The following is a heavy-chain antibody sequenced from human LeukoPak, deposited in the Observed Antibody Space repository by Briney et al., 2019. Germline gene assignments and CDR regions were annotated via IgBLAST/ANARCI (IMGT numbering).Heavy chain of an antibody. CDR1: GFTFSNYY. Sequence: HPGGSLRLSCAASGFTFSNYYMSWVRQAPGKGLEWVSAISGSGGTTYYADSVKGRVTISRDNSKNTLYLQMNSLRADDTAVYYCAKSGTFLEWLLADYFDYWGQGIVVTVSS. CDR2: ISGSGGTT. D-gene: IGHD3-3*01. V-gene: IGHV3-23*01. CDR3: AKSGTFLEWLLADYFDY. J-gene: IGHJ4*02.